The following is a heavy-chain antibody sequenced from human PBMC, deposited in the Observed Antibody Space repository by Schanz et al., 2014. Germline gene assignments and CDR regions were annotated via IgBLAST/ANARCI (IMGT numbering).Heavy chain of an antibody. Sequence: EVQLVESGGGLIQPGGSLRLSCAASGFTFSSYNMNWVRQAPGKGLEWVAHISPNGVTIYYADSVKGRFTISRDNSKNTLYLQMNSRRAEDTAVYYCAKDGRPVANTVHFYDMDVWGQGTTVTVSS. V-gene: IGHV3-48*01. D-gene: IGHD6-19*01. CDR2: ISPNGVTI. CDR3: AKDGRPVANTVHFYDMDV. CDR1: GFTFSSYN. J-gene: IGHJ6*02.